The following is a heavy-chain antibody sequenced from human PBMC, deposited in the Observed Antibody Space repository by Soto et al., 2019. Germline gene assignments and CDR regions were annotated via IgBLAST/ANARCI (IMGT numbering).Heavy chain of an antibody. CDR2: IYYSGST. V-gene: IGHV4-39*01. D-gene: IGHD3-9*01. CDR3: ARHPTYYDILTGFS. Sequence: QLQLQESGPGLVKPSETLSLTCTVSGGSISSSSYYWGWIRQPPGKGLEWIGSIYYSGSTYYNPSLKSRVTISVDTSKNQFSLKLSSVTAADTAVYYCARHPTYYDILTGFSWGQGTLVTVSS. CDR1: GGSISSSSYY. J-gene: IGHJ5*02.